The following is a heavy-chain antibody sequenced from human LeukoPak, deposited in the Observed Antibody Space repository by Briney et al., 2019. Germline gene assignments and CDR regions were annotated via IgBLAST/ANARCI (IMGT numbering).Heavy chain of an antibody. CDR2: TSSSSYI. D-gene: IGHD3-3*01. J-gene: IGHJ4*02. CDR1: GFTFSSYS. V-gene: IGHV3-21*01. Sequence: GGSLRLSCAASGFTFSSYSMNWVRQAPGKGLEWVSSTSSSSYIYYADSVKGRFTISRDNAKNSLYLQMNSLRAEDTAVYYCARDSGYYNYWGQGTLVTVSS. CDR3: ARDSGYYNY.